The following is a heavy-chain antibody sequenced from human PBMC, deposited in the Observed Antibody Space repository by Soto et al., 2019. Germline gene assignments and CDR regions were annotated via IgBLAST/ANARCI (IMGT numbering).Heavy chain of an antibody. Sequence: PSETLSLTCTVSGGSVSSGSYYWSWIRQPPGKGLEWIGYIYYSGSTNYNPSLKSRVTISVDTSKNQFSLKLSSVTAADTAVYSCASSNVPAAIFFPNKNWFDPWGQGTLVTVFS. D-gene: IGHD2-2*01. J-gene: IGHJ5*02. V-gene: IGHV4-61*01. CDR1: GGSVSSGSYY. CDR2: IYYSGST. CDR3: ASSNVPAAIFFPNKNWFDP.